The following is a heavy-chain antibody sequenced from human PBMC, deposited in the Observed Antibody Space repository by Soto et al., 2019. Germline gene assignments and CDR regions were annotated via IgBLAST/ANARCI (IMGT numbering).Heavy chain of an antibody. D-gene: IGHD2-21*02. CDR1: GFSFSSYA. Sequence: GGSLRLSCAASGFSFSSYAMSWVRQATGKWLEWVSAISGSGGSTYYADSVKGRFTISRDNSKNTLYLQLNRLRAEDTPAYYCAREQPYCGADCRSLSDYWAQGTLVTVYS. CDR2: ISGSGGST. CDR3: AREQPYCGADCRSLSDY. J-gene: IGHJ4*02. V-gene: IGHV3-23*01.